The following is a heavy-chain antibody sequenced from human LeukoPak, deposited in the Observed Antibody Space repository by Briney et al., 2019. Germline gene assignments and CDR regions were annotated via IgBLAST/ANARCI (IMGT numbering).Heavy chain of an antibody. D-gene: IGHD2-15*01. J-gene: IGHJ4*02. CDR3: ATAPVVGYCSGGSCYGVDY. V-gene: IGHV1-24*01. CDR1: GYTFTSYA. CDR2: FDPEDGET. Sequence: ASVKVSCKASGYTFTSYATHWVGQAPGQRLEWMGGFDPEDGETIYAQKFQGRVTMTEDTSTDTAYMELSSLRSEDTAVYYCATAPVVGYCSGGSCYGVDYWGQGTLVTVSS.